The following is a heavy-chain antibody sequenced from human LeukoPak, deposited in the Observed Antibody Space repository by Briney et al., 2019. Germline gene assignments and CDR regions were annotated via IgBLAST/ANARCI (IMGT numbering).Heavy chain of an antibody. CDR1: GGSISSGGYY. CDR2: IWYDGSNK. Sequence: LSLTCTVSGGSISSGGYYWSWIRQAPGKGLEWVAVIWYDGSNKYYADSVKGRFTISRDNSKNTLYLQMNSLRAEDTAVYYCARGYDGNSPFFDYWGQGTLVTVSS. J-gene: IGHJ4*02. V-gene: IGHV3-33*08. D-gene: IGHD4-23*01. CDR3: ARGYDGNSPFFDY.